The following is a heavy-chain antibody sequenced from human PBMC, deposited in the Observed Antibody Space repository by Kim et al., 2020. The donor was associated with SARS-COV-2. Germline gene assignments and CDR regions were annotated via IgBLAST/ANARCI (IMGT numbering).Heavy chain of an antibody. V-gene: IGHV3-21*01. CDR1: GFTFSSYS. CDR2: ISSSSSYI. D-gene: IGHD4-17*01. J-gene: IGHJ4*02. Sequence: GGSPRLSCAASGFTFSSYSMNWVRQAPGKGLEWVSSISSSSSYIYYADSVKGRFTISRDNAKNSLYLQMNSLRAEDTAVYYCARDEETYGGDYWGQGTLVTVSS. CDR3: ARDEETYGGDY.